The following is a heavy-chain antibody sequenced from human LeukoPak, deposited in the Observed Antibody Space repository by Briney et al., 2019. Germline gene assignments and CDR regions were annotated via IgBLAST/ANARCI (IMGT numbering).Heavy chain of an antibody. Sequence: SETLSLICSVSGGSISSYYWSWIRQPPGKGLEWIGAIYTSGSPNYNPSLKSRVTISVDTSKNQLSLKLSPVTAADTAVYYCASHAGFFDSSGYSYYYYMDVWGKGTTVAVSS. D-gene: IGHD3-22*01. J-gene: IGHJ6*03. CDR1: GGSISSYY. CDR3: ASHAGFFDSSGYSYYYYMDV. CDR2: IYTSGSP. V-gene: IGHV4-4*09.